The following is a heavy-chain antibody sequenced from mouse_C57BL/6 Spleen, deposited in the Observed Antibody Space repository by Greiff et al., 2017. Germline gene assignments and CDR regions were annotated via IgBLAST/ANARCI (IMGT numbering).Heavy chain of an antibody. CDR3: ARRDGYYEGVWFAY. J-gene: IGHJ3*01. V-gene: IGHV1-50*01. D-gene: IGHD2-3*01. Sequence: VKLQQSGAELVKPGASVKLSCTASGFTFTSYGMPWVRQRPGKGLEWIGEIDPAGSYTNYHQKFKGKATFTVDTSSSTAYMQLSSLTSEDSAVYYCARRDGYYEGVWFAYWGQGTLVTVSA. CDR2: IDPAGSYT. CDR1: GFTFTSYG.